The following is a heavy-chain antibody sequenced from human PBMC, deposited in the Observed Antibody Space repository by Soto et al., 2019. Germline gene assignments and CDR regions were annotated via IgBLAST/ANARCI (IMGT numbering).Heavy chain of an antibody. CDR1: GFTFSDYY. CDR3: ARDTAFISSGLFNP. CDR2: ISDGATTM. D-gene: IGHD3-22*01. Sequence: GGSLRLSCAASGFTFSDYYMSWIRQAPGKGLEWISHISDGATTMYYADSVKGRFTISRDNARKSLFLHMNSLRAEDTAVYYCARDTAFISSGLFNPWGQGTLVTVSS. J-gene: IGHJ5*02. V-gene: IGHV3-11*01.